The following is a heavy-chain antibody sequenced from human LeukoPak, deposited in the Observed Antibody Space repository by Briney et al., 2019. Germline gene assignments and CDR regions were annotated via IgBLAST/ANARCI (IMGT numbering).Heavy chain of an antibody. D-gene: IGHD1-20*01. CDR2: IKDDGSDK. CDR1: GFTFRNFW. J-gene: IGHJ4*02. CDR3: VPLNWNPPGDFDR. V-gene: IGHV3-7*01. Sequence: GGFLRLSCGASGFTFRNFWMNWVRQAPGKGLEWVANIKDDGSDKYYVDSVKGRFTISKDNAKNSLFLQMNSLRVEDTAVYYCVPLNWNPPGDFDRWGQGTLVTVSS.